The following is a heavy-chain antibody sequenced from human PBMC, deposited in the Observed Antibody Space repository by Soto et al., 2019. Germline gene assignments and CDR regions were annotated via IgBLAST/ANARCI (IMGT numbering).Heavy chain of an antibody. CDR2: ITSDGSDT. CDR1: GFTFSSYW. V-gene: IGHV3-74*01. Sequence: PGGSLRLSCAASGFTFSSYWMHWVRQAPGKGLVWVSRITSDGSDTSYADSVKGRFTISRDNAKNTLYLQMNSLRAEDTAVYYCARVLMAGTTLAYWGQGALVTVSS. CDR3: ARVLMAGTTLAY. J-gene: IGHJ4*02. D-gene: IGHD6-19*01.